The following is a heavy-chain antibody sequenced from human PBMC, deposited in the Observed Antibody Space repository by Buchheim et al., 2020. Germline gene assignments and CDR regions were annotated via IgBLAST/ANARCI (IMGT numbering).Heavy chain of an antibody. CDR2: IWLDGSQQ. CDR3: ASAGNAAPFDY. J-gene: IGHJ4*02. D-gene: IGHD1-1*01. Sequence: QVQLVESGGGVVQPGRSLRLSCAASGFDLSTYGMHWVRQAPGTGLEWPAIIWLDGSQQYYSDSVKGRFTISRDNSKNTLYLQMTSLRAEDTAMYYCASAGNAAPFDYWGQGTL. V-gene: IGHV3-33*01. CDR1: GFDLSTYG.